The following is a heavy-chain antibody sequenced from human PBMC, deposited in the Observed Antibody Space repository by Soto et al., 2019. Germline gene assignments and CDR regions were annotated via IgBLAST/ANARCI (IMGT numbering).Heavy chain of an antibody. CDR2: IYTSGST. CDR3: ARDISGYDSDWFDP. CDR1: GGSISSYY. V-gene: IGHV4-4*07. Sequence: TXETLSLTCTVSGGSISSYYWSWIRQPAGKGLEWIGRIYTSGSTNYNPSLKSRVTMSVDTSKNQFSLKLSSVTAADTAVYYCARDISGYDSDWFDPWGQGTLVTVSS. J-gene: IGHJ5*02. D-gene: IGHD5-12*01.